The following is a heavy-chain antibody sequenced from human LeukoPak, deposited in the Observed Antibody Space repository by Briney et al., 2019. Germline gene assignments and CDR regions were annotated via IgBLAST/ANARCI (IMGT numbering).Heavy chain of an antibody. CDR2: IYYSGNT. CDR1: GGSISSSSYY. V-gene: IGHV4-39*07. J-gene: IGHJ6*03. CDR3: ARVFDSGSQAYFYYMDV. D-gene: IGHD3-10*01. Sequence: SETLSLTCTVSGGSISSSSYYWGWIRQPPGKGLEWIGSIYYSGNTYYNPSLKSRVTMSVDTSKNQFSLKVSSVTAADTAVYYCARVFDSGSQAYFYYMDVWGKGTTVTIFS.